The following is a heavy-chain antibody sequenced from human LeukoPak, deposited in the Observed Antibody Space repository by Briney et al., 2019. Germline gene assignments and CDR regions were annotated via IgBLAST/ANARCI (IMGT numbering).Heavy chain of an antibody. CDR1: GFTFSSYS. V-gene: IGHV3-7*05. D-gene: IGHD3-10*01. CDR2: INQDGSGR. CDR3: SRGGNLFTDY. J-gene: IGHJ4*02. Sequence: GGSLRLSCGASGFTFSSYSMSWVRQAPGKGLEWVATINQDGSGRYYVDSVKGGLTISRDNTKNSLYLQMNSLRAEDTAVYYCSRGGNLFTDYWGQGTLVTVSS.